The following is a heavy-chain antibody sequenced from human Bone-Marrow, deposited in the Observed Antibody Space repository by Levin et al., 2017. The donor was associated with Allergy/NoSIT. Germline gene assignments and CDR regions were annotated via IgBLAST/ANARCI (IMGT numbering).Heavy chain of an antibody. V-gene: IGHV3-33*01. D-gene: IGHD5-12*01. J-gene: IGHJ6*02. CDR2: IWYSGSRQ. Sequence: GGSLRLSCAASGFTFTSYGMHWVRQAPGKGLEWVAVIWYSGSRQYYGESVKGRFTISIDSSNNTLFLQMNNLTVEDTAVYFCARDIGYEATFYGLDVWGQGTTVTVSS. CDR1: GFTFTSYG. CDR3: ARDIGYEATFYGLDV.